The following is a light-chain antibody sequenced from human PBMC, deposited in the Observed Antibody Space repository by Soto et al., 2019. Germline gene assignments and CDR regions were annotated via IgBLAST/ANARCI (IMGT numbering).Light chain of an antibody. V-gene: IGLV1-40*01. CDR2: GNS. Sequence: QSVLTQPPSVSGAPGQRVTISCTGSSSNIGAGYDVPWYQQLPGTAPKLLIYGNSNRPSGVPDRFSGSKSGTSASLAITGLQAEDEADYYGQSYDSSLSGYVFGTGTKLTVL. J-gene: IGLJ1*01. CDR1: SSNIGAGYD. CDR3: QSYDSSLSGYV.